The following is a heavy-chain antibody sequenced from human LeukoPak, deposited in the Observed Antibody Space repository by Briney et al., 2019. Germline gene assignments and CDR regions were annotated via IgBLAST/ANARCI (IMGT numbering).Heavy chain of an antibody. CDR2: ISSSSSYI. Sequence: PGGSLRLSCAASGFTFSSYGMSWVRQAPGKGLEWVSSISSSSSYIYYADSVKGRFTISRDNAKNSLYLQMNSLRAEDTAVYYCARTSGYDLPDGYLGTEYYFDYWGQGTLVTVSS. V-gene: IGHV3-21*01. CDR1: GFTFSSYG. D-gene: IGHD5-12*01. CDR3: ARTSGYDLPDGYLGTEYYFDY. J-gene: IGHJ4*02.